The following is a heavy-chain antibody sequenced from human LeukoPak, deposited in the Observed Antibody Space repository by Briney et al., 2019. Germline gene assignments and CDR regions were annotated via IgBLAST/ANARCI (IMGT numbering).Heavy chain of an antibody. D-gene: IGHD3-10*01. V-gene: IGHV3-21*04. CDR3: TGNYYGSGSYADFDY. J-gene: IGHJ4*02. CDR2: ISTSRSYI. CDR1: GFTFRSYS. Sequence: GGSLRLSCAASGFTFRSYSMNWVRQAPGKGLEWVSSISTSRSYIYYADSVKGRFTISRDDSKNTAYLQMDSLKTEDTAVYYCTGNYYGSGSYADFDYWGQGTLVTVSS.